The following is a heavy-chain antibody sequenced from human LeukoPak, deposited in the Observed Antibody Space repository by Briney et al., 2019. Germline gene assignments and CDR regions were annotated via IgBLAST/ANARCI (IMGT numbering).Heavy chain of an antibody. D-gene: IGHD4-17*01. CDR2: ISGSAGST. CDR1: GVTFSSYA. CDR3: AKHRENYGDSCLGDY. Sequence: GGSLRLSCAASGVTFSSYAMSWVRQPPGKGLEWVSGISGSAGSTHYADSVKGRFTISRDNSKNTLYLQMNSLRAEDTAVYYCAKHRENYGDSCLGDYWGQGTLVTVSS. J-gene: IGHJ4*02. V-gene: IGHV3-23*01.